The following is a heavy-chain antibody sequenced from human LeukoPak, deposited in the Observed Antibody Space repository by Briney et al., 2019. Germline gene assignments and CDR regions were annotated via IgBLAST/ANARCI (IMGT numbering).Heavy chain of an antibody. CDR3: VRYFDWPRPFGY. J-gene: IGHJ4*02. D-gene: IGHD3-9*01. CDR1: GYTFTSYG. Sequence: GASVKVSCKASGYTFTSYGISWVRQAPGQGLEWMGWISAYNGNANYAQNLQGRVTMTTDTSTSTAYMELRSLRSDDTAVYYCVRYFDWPRPFGYWGQGTLVTVSS. CDR2: ISAYNGNA. V-gene: IGHV1-18*04.